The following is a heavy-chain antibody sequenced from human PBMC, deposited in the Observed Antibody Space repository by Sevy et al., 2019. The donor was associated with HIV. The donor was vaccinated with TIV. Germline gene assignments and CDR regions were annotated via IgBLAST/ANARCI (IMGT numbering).Heavy chain of an antibody. D-gene: IGHD3-22*01. J-gene: IGHJ5*02. CDR1: GFTFDDYA. CDR2: ISWNSGSI. Sequence: GGSLRLSCAASGFTFDDYAMHWVRQAPGKGLEWVSGISWNSGSIGYADSVKGRFTISRDNAMNSLYLQMNSLRAEDTALYYCAKVAYYYDSSGPFDPWGQGTLVTVSS. V-gene: IGHV3-9*01. CDR3: AKVAYYYDSSGPFDP.